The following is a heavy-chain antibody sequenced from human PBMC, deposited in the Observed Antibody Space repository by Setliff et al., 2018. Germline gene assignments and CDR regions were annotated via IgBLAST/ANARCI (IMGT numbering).Heavy chain of an antibody. D-gene: IGHD2-15*01. CDR1: GFTFNTYT. J-gene: IGHJ3*02. Sequence: GWSLRLSCTASGFTFNTYTMNWVRQAPGEGLEWVSSISSSSSYIFYADSVKGRFTISRDNAKNSVYLQMNSLRADDTAVYYCASPSQDLCSDGTCYSQITSFDIWGQGTMVTVSS. CDR3: ASPSQDLCSDGTCYSQITSFDI. CDR2: ISSSSSYI. V-gene: IGHV3-21*06.